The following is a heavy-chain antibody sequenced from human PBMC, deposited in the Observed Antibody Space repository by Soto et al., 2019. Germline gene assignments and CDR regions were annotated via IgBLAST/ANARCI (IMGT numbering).Heavy chain of an antibody. Sequence: EMQLVESGGGLVRPGGSLRLSCAASGFSFSDHYMDWVRQAPGKGLEWVGRIRNKANRYTTEYAASVKGRFTISRDDSKNSLYLQMNSLVTADTAVYFCTRDNPRAPGTLDYWGQGTLVSVSS. CDR3: TRDNPRAPGTLDY. CDR1: GFSFSDHY. V-gene: IGHV3-72*01. D-gene: IGHD6-13*01. CDR2: IRNKANRYTT. J-gene: IGHJ4*02.